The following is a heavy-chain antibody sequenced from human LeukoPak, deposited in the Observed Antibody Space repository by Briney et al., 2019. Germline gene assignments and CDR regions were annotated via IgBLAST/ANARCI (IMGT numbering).Heavy chain of an antibody. D-gene: IGHD3-3*01. J-gene: IGHJ4*02. CDR1: GFTFSSYT. Sequence: GGSLRLSCATSGFTFSSYTMNWVRQAPGKGLEWVSAISGNGGSTYYADSVKGRFTISRDNSKNTLYLQMNSLRAEDTAVYYCAKGGVVYKPLNYFDYWGQGTLVTVSS. CDR2: ISGNGGST. V-gene: IGHV3-23*01. CDR3: AKGGVVYKPLNYFDY.